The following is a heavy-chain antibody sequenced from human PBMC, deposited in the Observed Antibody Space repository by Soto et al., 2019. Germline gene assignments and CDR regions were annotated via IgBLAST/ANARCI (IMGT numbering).Heavy chain of an antibody. CDR1: GLTFSTYG. D-gene: IGHD5-18*01. Sequence: QVLVVESGGGVVQPGRSLRLSCVVSGLTFSTYGMHWVRQAPGKGLEWVAVISYDGSNKYYADCVKGRFTISRDNSKNAVYLQMNSLRAEDTAVYYCAKGIWKQLWPLFDYWGQGTLVTVSS. J-gene: IGHJ4*02. CDR3: AKGIWKQLWPLFDY. CDR2: ISYDGSNK. V-gene: IGHV3-30*18.